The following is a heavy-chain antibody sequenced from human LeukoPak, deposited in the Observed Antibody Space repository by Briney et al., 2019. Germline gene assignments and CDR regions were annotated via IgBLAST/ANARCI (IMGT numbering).Heavy chain of an antibody. CDR1: GYTFTSYA. CDR3: AREKQQLGQDYYYGMDV. V-gene: IGHV1-3*01. Sequence: GASVTVSCKASGYTFTSYAMHWVRQAPGQRLEWMGWINAGNGNTKYSQKFQGRVTITRDTSASTAYMELSSLRSEDTAVYYCAREKQQLGQDYYYGMDVWGKGTTVTVSS. CDR2: INAGNGNT. J-gene: IGHJ6*04. D-gene: IGHD6-13*01.